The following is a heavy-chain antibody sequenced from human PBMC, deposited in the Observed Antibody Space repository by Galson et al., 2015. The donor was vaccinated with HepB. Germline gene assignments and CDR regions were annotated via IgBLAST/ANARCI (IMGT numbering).Heavy chain of an antibody. CDR1: GGSFSGYY. D-gene: IGHD4-11*01. CDR3: ARGAPLMTTVTTLMWLYYYYYMDV. Sequence: SETLSLTCAVYGGSFSGYYWSWIRQPSGKGLEWIGEINHSGSTNYNPSLKSRVTISVDTSKNQFSLKLSSVTAADTAVYYCARGAPLMTTVTTLMWLYYYYYMDVWDKGTTVTVSS. CDR2: INHSGST. V-gene: IGHV4-34*01. J-gene: IGHJ6*03.